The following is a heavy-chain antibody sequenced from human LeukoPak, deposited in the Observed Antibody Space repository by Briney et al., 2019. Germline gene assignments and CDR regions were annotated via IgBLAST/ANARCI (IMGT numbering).Heavy chain of an antibody. Sequence: SETLSLTCTVSGGSITSTSYYWGWIRQPPGQGLEWIGSINYSGSTYYNPSLKSRLTISVDTSKNQFSLKLSSVTAADTSVYYCARLPRIAVAVGYFDYWGQGTLVTVSS. J-gene: IGHJ4*02. CDR1: GGSITSTSYY. CDR3: ARLPRIAVAVGYFDY. CDR2: INYSGST. V-gene: IGHV4-39*01. D-gene: IGHD6-19*01.